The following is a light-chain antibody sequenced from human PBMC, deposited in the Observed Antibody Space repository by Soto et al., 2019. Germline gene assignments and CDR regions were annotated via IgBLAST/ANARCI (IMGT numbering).Light chain of an antibody. CDR2: DNN. CDR1: SSNIGNNY. V-gene: IGLV1-51*01. J-gene: IGLJ3*02. Sequence: QSVLTQPPSVSAAPGQKVTISCSGSSSNIGNNYVSWYQQLPGTAPKLLIYDNNKRPSGIPDRFSGSKSGTSATLGITGPQTGDEADYYCGTWDSSLPWVFGGGTKVTVL. CDR3: GTWDSSLPWV.